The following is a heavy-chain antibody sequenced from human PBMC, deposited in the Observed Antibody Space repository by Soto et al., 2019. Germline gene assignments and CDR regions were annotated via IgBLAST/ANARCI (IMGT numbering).Heavy chain of an antibody. CDR1: GGTFSTFG. V-gene: IGHV1-69*13. CDR3: AKSAPMDAGDKYYYDF. Sequence: GASVKVSCKASGGTFSTFGISWVRQAPGQGLEWMGGIIPFFGTARYSQKFEDGITITADESTNTVYMDLRGLTSEDTAIYYCAKSAPMDAGDKYYYDFWGQGALVTVSS. CDR2: IIPFFGTA. D-gene: IGHD4-17*01. J-gene: IGHJ4*02.